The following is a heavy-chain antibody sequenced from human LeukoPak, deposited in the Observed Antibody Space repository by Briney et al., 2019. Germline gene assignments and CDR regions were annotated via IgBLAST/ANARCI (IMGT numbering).Heavy chain of an antibody. D-gene: IGHD2-2*01. CDR1: GFTFKRYA. Sequence: WGSLRRSCAAPGFTFKRYAMNRVRQGPGKGLEWVSYINTDSSDIHYADSVKGRFTISRDNARNTLYLQLSSLRAEDSAVYYCARDTFQPGLIDSWGQGTLVTVSS. CDR2: INTDSSDI. CDR3: ARDTFQPGLIDS. J-gene: IGHJ4*02. V-gene: IGHV3-21*05.